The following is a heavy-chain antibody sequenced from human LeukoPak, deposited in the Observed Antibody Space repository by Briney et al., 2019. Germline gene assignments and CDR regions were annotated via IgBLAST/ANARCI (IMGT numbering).Heavy chain of an antibody. CDR2: IYYSGST. CDR1: GGSISSSSYY. Sequence: SETLSLTCTVSGGSISSSSYYWGWIRQPPGKGLEWIGSIYYSGSTYYNPSLKSRVTISVDTSKNQFSLKLSSVTAADTAVYYCARPVAGYNWFDPWGQGTLVTVSS. J-gene: IGHJ5*02. D-gene: IGHD6-19*01. CDR3: ARPVAGYNWFDP. V-gene: IGHV4-39*01.